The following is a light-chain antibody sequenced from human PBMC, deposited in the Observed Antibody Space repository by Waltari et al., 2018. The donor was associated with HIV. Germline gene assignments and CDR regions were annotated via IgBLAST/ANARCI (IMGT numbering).Light chain of an antibody. J-gene: IGKJ4*01. Sequence: DNQMTQSRSALPAPVGYRATITRPARQGISNSLAWYQQKPGKVPTLLIYAASTLQSGVPSRFSGSGSGTDFTLTISSLQPEDVATYYCQKYNSAPLTFGGGTKVEIK. V-gene: IGKV1-27*01. CDR1: QGISNS. CDR3: QKYNSAPLT. CDR2: AAS.